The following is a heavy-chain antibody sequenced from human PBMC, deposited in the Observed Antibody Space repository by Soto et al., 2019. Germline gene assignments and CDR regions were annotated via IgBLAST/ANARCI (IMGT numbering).Heavy chain of an antibody. CDR3: ARRWGEGRVDY. D-gene: IGHD3-10*01. J-gene: IGHJ4*02. Sequence: QVQLQESGPGLVKPSGTLSLTCAVSGGSISRSNWWSWVRQPPGKGLQWIGEIYHSGSTNYIPSQKTRFTISVDTSRNQFSLKLSSVTAADTAVYYCARRWGEGRVDYWGQGPLVTVSS. CDR1: GGSISRSNW. CDR2: IYHSGST. V-gene: IGHV4-4*02.